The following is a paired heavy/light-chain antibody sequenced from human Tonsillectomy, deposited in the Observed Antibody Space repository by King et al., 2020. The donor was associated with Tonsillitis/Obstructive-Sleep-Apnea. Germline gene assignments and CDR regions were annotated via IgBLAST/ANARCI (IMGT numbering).Light chain of an antibody. Sequence: QSALTQPRSVSGSPGQSVTISCTGTSSDVGGYNYVSWYQQHPGKAPKLMIYDVSKRPSGVPDRFSGSKSGNTASLTISGLQAEDEADYYCCSYAGSYTLLFGGGTKLTVL. V-gene: IGLV2-11*01. CDR1: SSDVGGYNY. CDR2: DVS. CDR3: CSYAGSYTLL. J-gene: IGLJ2*01.
Heavy chain of an antibody. CDR2: IYPGDSDT. D-gene: IGHD2-21*01. CDR3: ARHIGPGDCGGDCYPDFDYMDV. CDR1: GYSFTNYW. Sequence: EVQLVQSGAEVKKPGESLKISCKGSGYSFTNYWIGWVRQMPGKGLEWMGIIYPGDSDTRYSPSFQGQVTISADKSISTAYLQWSSLKASDTAMYYCARHIGPGDCGGDCYPDFDYMDVWGKGTTVTVSS. V-gene: IGHV5-51*01. J-gene: IGHJ6*03.